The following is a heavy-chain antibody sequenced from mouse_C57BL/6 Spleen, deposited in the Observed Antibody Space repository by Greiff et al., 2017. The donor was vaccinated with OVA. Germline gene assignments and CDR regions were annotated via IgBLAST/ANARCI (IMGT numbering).Heavy chain of an antibody. V-gene: IGHV5-6*01. CDR2: ISSGGSYT. Sequence: EVMLVESGGDLVKPGGSLKLSCAASGFTFSSYGMSWVRQTPDKRLEWVATISSGGSYTYYPDSVKGRFTISRDNAKNTLYLQMSSLKSEDTAMYYCARLGGSYYFDYWGQGTTLTVSS. CDR3: ARLGGSYYFDY. CDR1: GFTFSSYG. J-gene: IGHJ2*01.